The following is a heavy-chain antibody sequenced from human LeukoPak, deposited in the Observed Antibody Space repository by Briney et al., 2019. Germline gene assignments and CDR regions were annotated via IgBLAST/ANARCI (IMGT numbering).Heavy chain of an antibody. CDR1: GYTFTSYG. D-gene: IGHD3-22*01. CDR3: ARDTPYYYDSSGYRSRFDY. CDR2: ISAYNGNT. J-gene: IGHJ4*02. V-gene: IGHV1-18*01. Sequence: ASVKVSCKASGYTFTSYGISWVRQAPGQGLERMGWISAYNGNTNYAQKLQGRVTMTTDTSTSTAYMELRSLRSDDTAVYYCARDTPYYYDSSGYRSRFDYWGQGTLVTVSS.